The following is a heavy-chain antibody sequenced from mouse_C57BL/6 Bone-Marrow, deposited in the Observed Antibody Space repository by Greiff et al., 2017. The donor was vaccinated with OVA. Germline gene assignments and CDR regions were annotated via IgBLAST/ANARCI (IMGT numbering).Heavy chain of an antibody. Sequence: QVQLQQSGAELVRPGTSVKMSCKASGYTFTNYWIGWAKQRPGHGLEWIGDIYPGGGYTNYNEKFKGKATLTADKSSSTAYMHFSSLTSEDSAIDYCARDYWWYFDVWGTGTTVTVSS. CDR1: GYTFTNYW. V-gene: IGHV1-63*01. CDR2: IYPGGGYT. J-gene: IGHJ1*03. D-gene: IGHD2-13*01. CDR3: ARDYWWYFDV.